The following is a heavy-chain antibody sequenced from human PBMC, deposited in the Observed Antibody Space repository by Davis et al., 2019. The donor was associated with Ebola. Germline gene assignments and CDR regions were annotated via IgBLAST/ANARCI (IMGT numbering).Heavy chain of an antibody. V-gene: IGHV4-59*08. Sequence: PSETLSLTCTVSGGSISSHYWSWIRQPPGKGLEWIGYIYYSGSTNYNPSLKSRVTISVDTSKNQFSLKLSSVTAADTAVYYCARLPGKGRLNWFDPWGQGTLVTVSS. J-gene: IGHJ5*02. D-gene: IGHD3-10*01. CDR1: GGSISSHY. CDR2: IYYSGST. CDR3: ARLPGKGRLNWFDP.